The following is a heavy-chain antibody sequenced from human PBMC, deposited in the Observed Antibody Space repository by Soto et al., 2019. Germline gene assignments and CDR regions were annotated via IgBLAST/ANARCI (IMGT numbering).Heavy chain of an antibody. J-gene: IGHJ6*02. V-gene: IGHV1-58*01. CDR3: AAEDRLRYYYYGMDV. D-gene: IGHD2-15*01. CDR1: GFTFTSSA. CDR2: IVVGSGNT. Sequence: ASVKVSCKASGFTFTSSAVQWVRQARGQRLEWIGWIVVGSGNTNYAQKFQERVTITRDMSTSTAYMELSSLRSEDTAVYYCAAEDRLRYYYYGMDVWGQGTTVTVSS.